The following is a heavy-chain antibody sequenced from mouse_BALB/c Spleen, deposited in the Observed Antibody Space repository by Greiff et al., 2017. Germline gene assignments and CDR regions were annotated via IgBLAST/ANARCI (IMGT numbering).Heavy chain of an antibody. Sequence: EVQGVESGPELVKPGASVKISCKTSGYTFTEYTMHWVKQSHGKSLEWIGGINPNNGGTSYNQKFKGKATLTVDKSSSTAYMELRSLTSEDSAVYYCARQDGNYFSYWYFDVWGAGTTVTVSS. D-gene: IGHD2-1*01. CDR1: GYTFTEYT. J-gene: IGHJ1*01. CDR3: ARQDGNYFSYWYFDV. CDR2: INPNNGGT. V-gene: IGHV1-18*01.